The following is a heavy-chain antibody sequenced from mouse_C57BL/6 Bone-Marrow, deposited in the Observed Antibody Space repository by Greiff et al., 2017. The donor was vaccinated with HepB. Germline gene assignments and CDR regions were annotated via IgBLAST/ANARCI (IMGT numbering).Heavy chain of an antibody. Sequence: QVHVKQPGAELVKPGASVKLSCKASGYTFTSYWMQWVNQRPGQGLEWIGEIDPSDSYTNYNQKFKGKATLTVDTSASTAYMQLSSLTSEDSAVYYCARYVSPFAYWGQGTLVTVSA. V-gene: IGHV1-50*01. CDR2: IDPSDSYT. CDR3: ARYVSPFAY. J-gene: IGHJ3*01. CDR1: GYTFTSYW.